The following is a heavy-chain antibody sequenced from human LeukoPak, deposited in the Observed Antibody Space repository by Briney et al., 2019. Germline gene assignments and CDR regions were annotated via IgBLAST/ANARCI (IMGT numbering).Heavy chain of an antibody. CDR3: ATMGLKPLPYYFDY. V-gene: IGHV3-74*01. Sequence: GGSLRLSCAASGFTFSSYWMHWVRQAPGKGLVWVSRINSDGSSTSYADSVKGRFTISRDNAKNSLHLQMNSLRAEDTAVYYCATMGLKPLPYYFDYWGQGTLVTVSS. J-gene: IGHJ4*02. CDR1: GFTFSSYW. CDR2: INSDGSST. D-gene: IGHD3/OR15-3a*01.